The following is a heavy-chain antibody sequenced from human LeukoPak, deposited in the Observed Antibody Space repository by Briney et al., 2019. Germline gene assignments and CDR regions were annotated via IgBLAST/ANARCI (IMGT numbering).Heavy chain of an antibody. D-gene: IGHD6-13*01. CDR2: ISGSGGST. J-gene: IGHJ6*03. CDR3: AKGQAGTVYYYIDV. Sequence: TGGSLRLSCAASGFTFSSYAMSWVRQAPGKGLEWVSAISGSGGSTYYADSVKGRFTISRDNSKNTLYLQMNSLRAEDTAVYYCAKGQAGTVYYYIDVWGKGTTVTVSS. V-gene: IGHV3-23*01. CDR1: GFTFSSYA.